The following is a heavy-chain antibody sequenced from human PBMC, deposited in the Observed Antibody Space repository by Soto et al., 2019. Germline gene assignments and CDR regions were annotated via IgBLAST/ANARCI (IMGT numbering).Heavy chain of an antibody. J-gene: IGHJ6*02. CDR3: ARIASAGRGWDV. V-gene: IGHV3-7*01. D-gene: IGHD6-13*01. Sequence: EVQLVESGGGLVQPGGSLRLSCAASGFTFSSYWMSWVRQAPVKGLEWVGNIQQDGSEKNYVDFVEGRFTISRDNAENSLYLQMNSLRAEDTAVYYCARIASAGRGWDVWGQGTTVVVSS. CDR1: GFTFSSYW. CDR2: IQQDGSEK.